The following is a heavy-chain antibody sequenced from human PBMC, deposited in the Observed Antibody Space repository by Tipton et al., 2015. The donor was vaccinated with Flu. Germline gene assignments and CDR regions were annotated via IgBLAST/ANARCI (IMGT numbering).Heavy chain of an antibody. Sequence: QVQLVQSGTEVKKPGASVKVACKASGYTFTDYGINWVRQAPGQGLEWMGWISAYNGNTNYAQKFQDRVTLTTETSTSTAYMELRSLRSDDTAVYYCARIREYSFWTTYDVEKGVVWGQGTLVTVAS. CDR3: ARIREYSFWTTYDVEKGVV. CDR1: GYTFTDYG. J-gene: IGHJ4*02. CDR2: ISAYNGNT. V-gene: IGHV1-18*01. D-gene: IGHD3/OR15-3a*01.